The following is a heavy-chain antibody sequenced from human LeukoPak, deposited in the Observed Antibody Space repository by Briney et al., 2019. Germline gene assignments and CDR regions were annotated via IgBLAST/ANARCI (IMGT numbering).Heavy chain of an antibody. CDR1: GFTFSSYG. CDR2: IRYDGTNT. J-gene: IGHJ4*02. V-gene: IGHV3-30*02. D-gene: IGHD3-3*01. CDR3: AKDRSFWSGYYWARSGDFDY. Sequence: GGSLRLSXAASGFTFSSYGMHWVRRAPGKGLEWVACIRYDGTNTYYADSVKGRFTISRDNSKNTLYLQMNSLRAEDTAVYYCAKDRSFWSGYYWARSGDFDYWGQGTLVTVSS.